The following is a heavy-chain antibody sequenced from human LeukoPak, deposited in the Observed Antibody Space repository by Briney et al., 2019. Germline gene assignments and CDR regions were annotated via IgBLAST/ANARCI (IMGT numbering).Heavy chain of an antibody. Sequence: WETLSLTCAVYGVSFSGYYWRWIRQPPGKGLEWIGEINHSGSTIYNPSLKSQVTISVDRPKNQSSLKQSSVTAAGTAVYFCATLEYSSPRCSFDIWGQGTMVTVSS. J-gene: IGHJ3*02. V-gene: IGHV4-34*01. CDR2: INHSGST. CDR1: GVSFSGYY. CDR3: ATLEYSSPRCSFDI. D-gene: IGHD6-6*01.